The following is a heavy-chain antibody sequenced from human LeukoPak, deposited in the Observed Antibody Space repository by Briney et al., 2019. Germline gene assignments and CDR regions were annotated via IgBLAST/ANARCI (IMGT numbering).Heavy chain of an antibody. CDR2: IYYSGST. Sequence: GSLRLSCAASGFTVSSNYMSWVRQAPGKGLEWIGSIYYSGSTYYNPSLKSRVTISVDTSKNQFSLKLSSVTAADTAVYYCARDGYHIVVVVAASGMDVWGQGTTVIVSS. V-gene: IGHV4-39*07. D-gene: IGHD2-15*01. CDR1: GFTVSSNY. J-gene: IGHJ6*02. CDR3: ARDGYHIVVVVAASGMDV.